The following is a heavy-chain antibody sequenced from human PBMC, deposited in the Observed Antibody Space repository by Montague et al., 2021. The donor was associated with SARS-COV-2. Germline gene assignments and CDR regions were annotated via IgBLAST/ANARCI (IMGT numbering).Heavy chain of an antibody. J-gene: IGHJ5*02. CDR1: GGSISSSSYY. D-gene: IGHD2-15*01. CDR3: ARLRRPIYCSGGSCYSYNWFDP. CDR2: IYYSGST. V-gene: IGHV4-61*05. Sequence: SETLSLTRTVSGGSISSSSYYWGWIRQPPGKGLEWIGYIYYSGSTNYNPSLKSRVTISVDTSKNQFSLKLSSVTAADTAVYYCARLRRPIYCSGGSCYSYNWFDPWGQGTLVTVSS.